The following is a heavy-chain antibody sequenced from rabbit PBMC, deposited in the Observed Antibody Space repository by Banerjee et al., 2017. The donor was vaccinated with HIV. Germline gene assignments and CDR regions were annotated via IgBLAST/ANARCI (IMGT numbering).Heavy chain of an antibody. V-gene: IGHV1S45*01. CDR1: GFSFSNIYY. CDR2: INTGSRNA. J-gene: IGHJ4*01. Sequence: QELLVESGGGLVTLGGFMTLTCKASGFSFSNIYYMCWVRQAPGKGLEWIGCINTGSRNAYYASWVISRFTISKTSSTTVALHMTSLTAADTATYFCARDRGDWGYYFTLWGPGTLVTVS. CDR3: ARDRGDWGYYFTL. D-gene: IGHD4-1*01.